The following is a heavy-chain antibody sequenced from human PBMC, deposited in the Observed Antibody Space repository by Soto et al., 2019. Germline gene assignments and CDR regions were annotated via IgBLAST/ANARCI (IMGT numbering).Heavy chain of an antibody. J-gene: IGHJ4*02. Sequence: QVQLVESGGGVVQPGKSLRLSCAASGFIFSNYGMHWVRQAPGKGLEWVALISFDGKNRNYADSVKGRFTIYRNNPKNTLYLEMNSLRPEYTAFYYCAKRGGVVGVSEHPFFEYWGQGTLVTVSS. D-gene: IGHD2-8*01. CDR1: GFIFSNYG. CDR2: ISFDGKNR. V-gene: IGHV3-30*18. CDR3: AKRGGVVGVSEHPFFEY.